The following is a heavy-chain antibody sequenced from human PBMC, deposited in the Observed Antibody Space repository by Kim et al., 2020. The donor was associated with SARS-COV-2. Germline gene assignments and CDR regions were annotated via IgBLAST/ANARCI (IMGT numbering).Heavy chain of an antibody. J-gene: IGHJ6*02. Sequence: GKGRFTTSRAHAKNSLYLQMNSLRAEDTAVYYCARDQTAAAGAYYGMDVWGQGTTVTVSS. D-gene: IGHD6-13*01. CDR3: ARDQTAAAGAYYGMDV. V-gene: IGHV3-11*05.